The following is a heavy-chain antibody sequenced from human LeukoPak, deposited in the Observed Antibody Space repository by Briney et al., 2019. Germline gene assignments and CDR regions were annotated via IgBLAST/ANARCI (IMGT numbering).Heavy chain of an antibody. V-gene: IGHV1-8*01. CDR1: GYTFTSHD. D-gene: IGHD3-10*01. CDR2: MNPNSGNT. CDR3: ARSAYYGSGSYYYYMDV. J-gene: IGHJ6*03. Sequence: ASVKVSCKASGYTFTSHDINWVRQATGQGLEWMGWMNPNSGNTGYAQKFQGRVTMTRNTSISTAYMELSSLRSEDTAVYYCARSAYYGSGSYYYYMDVWGKGTTVTVSS.